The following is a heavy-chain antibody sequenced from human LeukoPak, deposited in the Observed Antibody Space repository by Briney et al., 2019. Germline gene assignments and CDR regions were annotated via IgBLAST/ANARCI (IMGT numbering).Heavy chain of an antibody. CDR3: TAQTRYSYGPDY. CDR2: IYYSGST. V-gene: IGHV4-59*08. CDR1: GGSISSYY. J-gene: IGHJ4*02. Sequence: SETLSLTCTVSGGSISSYYWSWIRQPPGKGLEWIGYIYYSGSTNYNPSLKSRVTISVDTSKNQFSLKLSSVTAADTAVYYCTAQTRYSYGPDYWGQGTLVTVSS. D-gene: IGHD5-18*01.